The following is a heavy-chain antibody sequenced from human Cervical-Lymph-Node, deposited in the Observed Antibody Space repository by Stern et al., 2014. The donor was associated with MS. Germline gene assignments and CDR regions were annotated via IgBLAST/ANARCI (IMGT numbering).Heavy chain of an antibody. V-gene: IGHV1-45*02. J-gene: IGHJ6*02. D-gene: IGHD4-17*01. CDR2: VTPYNGNT. Sequence: VQLVQSGGEVKKTGSSVKVSCKASGWTLTYRYLHWVRQAPGPALEWMGWVTPYNGNTNYAQKFQGRLTISRDTSMRTSYMELTSLRSDDTAIYFCARSALYDDSGAYHMDVWGQGTTVTVSS. CDR1: GWTLTYRY. CDR3: ARSALYDDSGAYHMDV.